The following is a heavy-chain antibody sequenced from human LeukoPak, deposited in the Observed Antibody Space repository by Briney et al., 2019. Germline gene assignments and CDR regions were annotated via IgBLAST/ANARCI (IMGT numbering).Heavy chain of an antibody. CDR1: GYGFTGYY. Sequence: ASVKVSCKASGYGFTGYYMHWVRQAPGQGLEWMGWINPNSGGTNYAQQFQGRVTMTRDTSISTAYMELSRLRSDDTAVYYCARDYYYDSTGSYSAPGYWGQGTLVTVSS. V-gene: IGHV1-2*02. CDR2: INPNSGGT. D-gene: IGHD3-22*01. CDR3: ARDYYYDSTGSYSAPGY. J-gene: IGHJ4*02.